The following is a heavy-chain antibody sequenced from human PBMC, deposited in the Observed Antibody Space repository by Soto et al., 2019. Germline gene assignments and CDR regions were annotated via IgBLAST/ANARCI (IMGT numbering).Heavy chain of an antibody. CDR2: ISNSADRT. D-gene: IGHD6-19*01. J-gene: IGHJ4*01. V-gene: IGHV3-23*01. CDR3: AKVARSYGSGWYYFDS. Sequence: GGSLRLSCVASGFTFSRYAMSWVRQAPGKGLQWVSGISNSADRTYYANFVKGHFTISRDNSNNTLYLQLNSLRPEDTAVYYCAKVARSYGSGWYYFDSWGHGIMVTVSS. CDR1: GFTFSRYA.